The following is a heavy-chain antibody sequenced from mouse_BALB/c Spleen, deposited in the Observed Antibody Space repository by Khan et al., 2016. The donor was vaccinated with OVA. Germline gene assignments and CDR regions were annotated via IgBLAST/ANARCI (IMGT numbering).Heavy chain of an antibody. V-gene: IGHV5-17*02. Sequence: EVQLVESGGGLVQPGGSRKLSCAASGFTFNSYGMHWVRQAPEKGLEWVAYISGDSNTIYYADTVKGRFTISRDNPKTTLLLQMTSLMSEDTAMYYCATSYFYGYYFDYWGPGTTLTVS. D-gene: IGHD1-1*01. CDR1: GFTFNSYG. CDR2: ISGDSNTI. J-gene: IGHJ2*01. CDR3: ATSYFYGYYFDY.